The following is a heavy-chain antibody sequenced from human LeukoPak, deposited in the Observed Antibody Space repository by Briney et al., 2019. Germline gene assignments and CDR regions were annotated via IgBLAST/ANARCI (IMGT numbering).Heavy chain of an antibody. J-gene: IGHJ5*02. CDR1: GYTFTSYD. D-gene: IGHD2-15*01. Sequence: ASVKVACKASGYTFTSYDINWVRQATGQGLEWMGWMNPNSGNTGYAQKFQGRVTITRNTSISTAYMELSSLRSEDTAVYYCARGKGYCCGGSCFWGNWFDPWGQGTLVTVSS. CDR2: MNPNSGNT. CDR3: ARGKGYCCGGSCFWGNWFDP. V-gene: IGHV1-8*03.